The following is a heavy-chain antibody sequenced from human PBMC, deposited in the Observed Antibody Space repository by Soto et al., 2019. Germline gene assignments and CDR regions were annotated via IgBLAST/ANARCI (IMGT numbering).Heavy chain of an antibody. V-gene: IGHV3-21*04. CDR3: AREGERRTAYVDY. Sequence: EVQLVESGGGLVKPGGSLRLSCTASGFTFSRHFMNWVRQAPGKGLEWVSSITGSASDMSYAKSVKGRFTISRDNAKNTLYLEMSSLRVDDTATYYCAREGERRTAYVDYSGQGALVTVSS. J-gene: IGHJ4*02. D-gene: IGHD1-1*01. CDR1: GFTFSRHF. CDR2: ITGSASDM.